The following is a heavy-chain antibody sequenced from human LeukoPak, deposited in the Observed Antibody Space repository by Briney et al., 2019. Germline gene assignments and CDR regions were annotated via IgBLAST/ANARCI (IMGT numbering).Heavy chain of an antibody. CDR2: IKYDGSEK. J-gene: IGHJ4*02. V-gene: IGHV3-7*01. CDR3: ARDANRGGEFDL. Sequence: GALRLCCATSGFTFCNYWVNWVRRSPGEGLQWVAKIKYDGSEKFYVESVKGRFTISRDNANAKNSLYLQMNTLRAEDTAVYYCARDANRGGEFDLWGQGTLVTVSS. D-gene: IGHD2/OR15-2a*01. CDR1: GFTFCNYW.